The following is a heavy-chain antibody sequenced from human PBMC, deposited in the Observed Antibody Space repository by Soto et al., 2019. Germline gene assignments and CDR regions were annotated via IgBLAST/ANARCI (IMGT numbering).Heavy chain of an antibody. D-gene: IGHD1-26*01. V-gene: IGHV3-30-3*01. J-gene: IGHJ6*02. CDR3: ARDLVGARVYYYYGMDV. CDR1: GFTFSSYA. CDR2: ISYDGSNK. Sequence: GGSLRLSCAASGFTFSSYAMHWVRQAPGKGLEWVAVISYDGSNKYYADSVKGRFTISRDNSKNTLYLQMNSLRAEDTAVYYCARDLVGARVYYYYGMDVWGQGTTVTVSS.